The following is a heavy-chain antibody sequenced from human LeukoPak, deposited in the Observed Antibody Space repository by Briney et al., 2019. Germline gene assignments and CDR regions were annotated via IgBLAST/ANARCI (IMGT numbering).Heavy chain of an antibody. J-gene: IGHJ6*02. D-gene: IGHD3-22*01. Sequence: ASVKVSCKASGYTFTGYYMHWVRQAPGQGLEWMGWINPNSGGTNYAQKSQGRVTMTRDTSISTAYMELSRLRSDDTAVYYCARDMYYYDSSGYYPYYYYGMDVWGQGTTVTVSS. CDR3: ARDMYYYDSSGYYPYYYYGMDV. V-gene: IGHV1-2*02. CDR1: GYTFTGYY. CDR2: INPNSGGT.